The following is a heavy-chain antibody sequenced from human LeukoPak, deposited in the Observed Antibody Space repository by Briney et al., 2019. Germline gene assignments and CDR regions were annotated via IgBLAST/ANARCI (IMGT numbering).Heavy chain of an antibody. CDR2: ISYDGSNK. V-gene: IGHV3-30*03. J-gene: IGHJ4*02. D-gene: IGHD2-2*01. Sequence: GGFLRLSCAASGYTFSSYGMHWVRQAPGKGLEWVAVISYDGSNKYYADSVKGRFTISRDNSKNTLYLQMNSLRAEDTAVYYCASYQLRSYYFDYWGQGTLVTVSS. CDR3: ASYQLRSYYFDY. CDR1: GYTFSSYG.